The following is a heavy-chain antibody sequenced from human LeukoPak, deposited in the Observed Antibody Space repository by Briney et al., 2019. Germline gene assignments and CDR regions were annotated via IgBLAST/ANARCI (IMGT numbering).Heavy chain of an antibody. D-gene: IGHD2-15*01. CDR1: GYTFTSYY. CDR2: INPSGGST. J-gene: IGHJ6*03. V-gene: IGHV1-46*01. Sequence: ASVKVSCKASGYTFTSYYMHWVRQAPGQGLEWMGIINPSGGSTSYAQKFQGRVTMTRDTSTSTVYMELSSLRSEDTAVYYCESTPGRQDYYYYMDVWGKGTTVTVSS. CDR3: ESTPGRQDYYYYMDV.